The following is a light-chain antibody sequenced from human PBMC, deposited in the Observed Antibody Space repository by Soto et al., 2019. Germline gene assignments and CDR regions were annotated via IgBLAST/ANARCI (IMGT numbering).Light chain of an antibody. V-gene: IGKV4-1*01. CDR2: WAS. CDR3: QQYYSTPWT. Sequence: DIVMTQSTDSLAVSLGERATINCKSSQSVLYSSNNKNYLAWYQQKPGQPPKLLIYWASTRESGVPDRFSGSASGPDVTLTISSLQAEYVAVYYCQQYYSTPWTFGQGTKVEIK. J-gene: IGKJ1*01. CDR1: QSVLYSSNNKNY.